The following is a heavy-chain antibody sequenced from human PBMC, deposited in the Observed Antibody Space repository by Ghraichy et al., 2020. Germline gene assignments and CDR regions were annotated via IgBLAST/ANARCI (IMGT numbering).Heavy chain of an antibody. CDR3: AREGHGSGSYYPEFGMDV. Sequence: SETLSLTCTVSGGSISSGGYYWSWIRQHPGKGLEWIGYIYYSGSTYYNPSLKSRVTISVDTSKNQFSLKLSSVTAADTAVYYCAREGHGSGSYYPEFGMDVWGQGTTVTVSS. V-gene: IGHV4-31*03. D-gene: IGHD3-10*01. CDR2: IYYSGST. CDR1: GGSISSGGYY. J-gene: IGHJ6*02.